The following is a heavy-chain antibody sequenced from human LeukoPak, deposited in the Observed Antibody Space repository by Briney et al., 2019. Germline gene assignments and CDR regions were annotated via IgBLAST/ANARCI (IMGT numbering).Heavy chain of an antibody. Sequence: GGSLRLSCAASGFTFSSYAMHWVRQAPGKGLEWVAVISYDGSNKYYADSVKGRFTISRDNSKNTLYLQMNSLRAEDTAVYYCAKDRRWFGELIDYWGQGTLVTVSS. CDR1: GFTFSSYA. CDR3: AKDRRWFGELIDY. J-gene: IGHJ4*02. CDR2: ISYDGSNK. V-gene: IGHV3-30*04. D-gene: IGHD3-10*01.